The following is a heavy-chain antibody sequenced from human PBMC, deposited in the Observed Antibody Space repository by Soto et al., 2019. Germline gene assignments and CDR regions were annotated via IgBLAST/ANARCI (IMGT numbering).Heavy chain of an antibody. CDR2: INYSGST. CDR1: GSSVSSGTYY. J-gene: IGHJ6*02. D-gene: IGHD6-6*01. CDR3: ARVFAQLAGRNYYYGMDV. V-gene: IGHV4-61*01. Sequence: QVQLQESGPGLVKPSETLSLTCTVSGSSVSSGTYYWSWIRQPPGKGLEWIGYINYSGSTNYNPSLKSRVTISVDTSKNQLSLKLSSVTAADTAVYYCARVFAQLAGRNYYYGMDVWGQGTTVTVSS.